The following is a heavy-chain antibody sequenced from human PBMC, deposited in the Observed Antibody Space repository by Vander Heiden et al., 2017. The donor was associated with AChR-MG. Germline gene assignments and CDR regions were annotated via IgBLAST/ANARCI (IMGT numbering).Heavy chain of an antibody. CDR1: GFTFSSYG. Sequence: QVQLVASGGGVVQPGRSLRLSCAASGFTFSSYGMHWVRQAPGKGLEWVAVISYDGSNKYYTDSVKGRFTISRDNSKNTLYLQMNSLRAEDTAVYYCAKDASLVLRYFDWSYYFDYWGQGTLVTVSS. D-gene: IGHD3-9*01. CDR3: AKDASLVLRYFDWSYYFDY. J-gene: IGHJ4*02. CDR2: ISYDGSNK. V-gene: IGHV3-30*18.